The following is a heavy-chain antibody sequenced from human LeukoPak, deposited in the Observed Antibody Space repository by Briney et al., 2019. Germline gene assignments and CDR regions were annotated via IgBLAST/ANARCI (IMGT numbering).Heavy chain of an antibody. CDR1: GYTFTSYG. CDR2: ISAYNGNT. Sequence: ASVKVSCKASGYTFTSYGISWVRQAPGQGLEWMGWISAYNGNTNYAQKLQGRVTMTTDTSTSTAYMELRSLRSDDTAVYYCAAGGVCSRPTRHPGFLYWGEGPLVPVPS. J-gene: IGHJ4*02. V-gene: IGHV1-18*01. D-gene: IGHD2-2*01. CDR3: AAGGVCSRPTRHPGFLY.